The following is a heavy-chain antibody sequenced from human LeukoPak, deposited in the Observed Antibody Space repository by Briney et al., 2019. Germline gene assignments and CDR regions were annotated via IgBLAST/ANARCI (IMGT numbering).Heavy chain of an antibody. V-gene: IGHV3-30*18. CDR2: ISYDGSNK. CDR1: GFTFSSYG. CDR3: AKDLGVSDGG. J-gene: IGHJ4*02. Sequence: GGSLRLSCAASGFTFSSYGMHWVRQAPGKGLEWVAVISYDGSNKYYADSVKGRFTISRDNSKNTLYLQMNSLRAEDTAVYYCAKDLGVSDGGWGQGTLVTVSS. D-gene: IGHD4-23*01.